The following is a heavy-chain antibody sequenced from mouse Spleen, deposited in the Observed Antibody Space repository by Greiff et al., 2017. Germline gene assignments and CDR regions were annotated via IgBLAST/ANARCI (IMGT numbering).Heavy chain of an antibody. CDR1: GFTFSSYA. CDR3: ASANWDYFDY. V-gene: IGHV5-4*01. Sequence: EGRGVESGGGLVKPGGSLKLSCAASGFTFSSYAMSWVRQTPEKRLEWVATISDGGSYTYYPDNVKGRFTISRDNAKNNLYLQMSHLKSEDTAMYYCASANWDYFDYWGQGTTLTVSS. D-gene: IGHD4-1*01. CDR2: ISDGGSYT. J-gene: IGHJ2*01.